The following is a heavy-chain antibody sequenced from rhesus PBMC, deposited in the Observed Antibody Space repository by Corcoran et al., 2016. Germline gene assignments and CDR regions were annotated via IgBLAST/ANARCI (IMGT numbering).Heavy chain of an antibody. CDR3: ARVLRFSGYWKYGLDS. V-gene: IGHV3-16*02. CDR2: IKNKADGGTA. Sequence: EVQLVESGGGLVQPGGSLGVSCTASGFTFSHFWMSRVRQPPGKGLDWVGRIKNKADGGTAAYADSVEGRFTISRDDSKNTLYLQMNSLKTEDTAVYYCARVLRFSGYWKYGLDSWGQGVVVTVSS. D-gene: IGHD6-25*01. J-gene: IGHJ6*01. CDR1: GFTFSHFW.